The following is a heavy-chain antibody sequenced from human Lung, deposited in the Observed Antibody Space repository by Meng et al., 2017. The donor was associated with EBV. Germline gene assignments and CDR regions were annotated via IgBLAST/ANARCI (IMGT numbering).Heavy chain of an antibody. J-gene: IGHJ4*03. CDR3: AREMPMTCYFDQ. Sequence: YRNWLRQAPGQGLEWRGLFYHNGAVTTYSPRFQGRITLTGDTSTSTLYMELSSLTSDDTAVYYCAREMPMTCYFDQWGQGTLVTVSS. CDR2: FYHNGAVT. D-gene: IGHD3-22*01. CDR1: Y. V-gene: IGHV1-46*01.